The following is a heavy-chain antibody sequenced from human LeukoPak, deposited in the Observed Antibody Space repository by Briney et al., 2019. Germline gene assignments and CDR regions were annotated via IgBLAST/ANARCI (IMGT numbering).Heavy chain of an antibody. Sequence: ASVKVSCKASGYTFTTYGISWGRQAPGQRREWMGWISAYNRNTNYAQKLQGRVTMTTDTSTSTAYMELRSLRSDDTAVYYCAREAMIPWGAFDIWGQGTMVTVSS. CDR2: ISAYNRNT. V-gene: IGHV1-18*01. D-gene: IGHD3-22*01. CDR3: AREAMIPWGAFDI. CDR1: GYTFTTYG. J-gene: IGHJ3*02.